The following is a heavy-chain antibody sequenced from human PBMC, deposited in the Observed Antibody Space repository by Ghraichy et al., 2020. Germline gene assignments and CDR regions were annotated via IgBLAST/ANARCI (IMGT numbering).Heavy chain of an antibody. CDR2: IYHSGST. V-gene: IGHV4-38-2*02. CDR1: GYSISSGYY. D-gene: IGHD6-25*01. Sequence: SETLSLTCTVSGYSISSGYYWGWIRQPPGKGLEWIGSIYHSGSTYYNPSLKSRVTISVDTSKNQFSLKLSSETAADTAVYYCARAAAYGMDVWGQGTTVTVSS. CDR3: ARAAAYGMDV. J-gene: IGHJ6*02.